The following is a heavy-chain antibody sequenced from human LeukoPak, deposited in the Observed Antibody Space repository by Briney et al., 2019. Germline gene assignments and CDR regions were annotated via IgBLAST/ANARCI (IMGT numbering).Heavy chain of an antibody. CDR3: AKVFMFYYFDY. CDR2: IRYDGVNK. J-gene: IGHJ4*02. CDR1: GFTFSSYG. D-gene: IGHD3/OR15-3a*01. Sequence: GGSLRLSCAASGFTFSSYGVHWVRQAPGKGLEWLAFIRYDGVNKYHADSVKGRFTISRDNSKNTLYLQMNSLRAEDTAVYYCAKVFMFYYFDYWGQGTLVTVSS. V-gene: IGHV3-30*02.